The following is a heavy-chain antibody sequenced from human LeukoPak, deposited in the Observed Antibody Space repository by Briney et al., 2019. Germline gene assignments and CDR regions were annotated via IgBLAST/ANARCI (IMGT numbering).Heavy chain of an antibody. D-gene: IGHD3-3*01. CDR3: ARAGLRFNWFDP. CDR1: GGTFSSYA. V-gene: IGHV1-69*05. CDR2: IIPIFGTA. J-gene: IGHJ5*02. Sequence: GSSVKVSCKASGGTFSSYAISWVRQAPGQGLEWMGGIIPIFGTANYAQKSQGRVTITTDESTSTAYMELSSLRSEDTAVYYCARAGLRFNWFDPWGQGTLVTVSS.